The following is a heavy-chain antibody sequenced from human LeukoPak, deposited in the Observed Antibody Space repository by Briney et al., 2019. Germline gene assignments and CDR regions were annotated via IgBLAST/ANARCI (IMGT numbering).Heavy chain of an antibody. V-gene: IGHV3-21*01. D-gene: IGHD6-19*01. J-gene: IGHJ4*02. Sequence: GGSLRLSCAASGFTFSSFGMNWVRQAPGKGLEWVSCISSSSNYIYYADSVKGRFTISRDNAKNSLYLQMNSLRAEDTAVYYCATRIHSGWYYFDYWGQGTLVTVSS. CDR2: ISSSSNYI. CDR1: GFTFSSFG. CDR3: ATRIHSGWYYFDY.